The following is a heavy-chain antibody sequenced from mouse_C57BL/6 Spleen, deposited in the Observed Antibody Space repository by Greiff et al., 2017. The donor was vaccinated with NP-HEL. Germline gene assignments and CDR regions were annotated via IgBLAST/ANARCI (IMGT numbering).Heavy chain of an antibody. J-gene: IGHJ4*01. V-gene: IGHV5-17*01. Sequence: VQLKESGGGLVKPGGSLKLSCAASGFTFSDYGMHWVRQAPEKGLEWVAYISSGSSTIYYADTVKGRFTISRDNAKNTLFLQMTSLRSEDTAMYYCARRDYYGSSYAMDYWGQGTSVTVSS. CDR1: GFTFSDYG. CDR3: ARRDYYGSSYAMDY. D-gene: IGHD1-1*01. CDR2: ISSGSSTI.